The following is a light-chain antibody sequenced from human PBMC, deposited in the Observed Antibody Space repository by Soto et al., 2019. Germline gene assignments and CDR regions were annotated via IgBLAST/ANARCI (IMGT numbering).Light chain of an antibody. CDR1: QSVTSNY. CDR2: GAS. V-gene: IGKV3-20*01. Sequence: EIVLTQSPGTLSLSPGGRVTLTCRASQSVTSNYLVWYQQKPGQAPRLLIHGASTRATGIPDRFSGSGSGTDFTLTISRLEPEDFAVYYCQKYGSSPLTFGGGTKVEIK. CDR3: QKYGSSPLT. J-gene: IGKJ4*01.